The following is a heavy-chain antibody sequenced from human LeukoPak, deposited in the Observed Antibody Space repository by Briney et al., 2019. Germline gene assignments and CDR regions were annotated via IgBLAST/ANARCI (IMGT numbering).Heavy chain of an antibody. CDR3: AKDNIPTYYYESSG. CDR1: GFPLSSYV. CDR2: ISSSGGST. Sequence: GGSLRLSCAASGFPLSSYVVSWVRQAPGKGLEWVSGISSSGGSTFYADSVTGRFTISRDNSKNTVYLQMNSLRAEDTAVYYCAKDNIPTYYYESSGWGQGTLVTVSS. V-gene: IGHV3-23*01. J-gene: IGHJ4*02. D-gene: IGHD3-22*01.